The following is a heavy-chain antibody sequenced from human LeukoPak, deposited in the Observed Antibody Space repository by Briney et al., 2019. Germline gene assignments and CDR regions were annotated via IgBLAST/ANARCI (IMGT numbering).Heavy chain of an antibody. CDR3: VRDIGSYPPEK. Sequence: GGSLRLSCAASGFAVSSTYMSWVRQAPGKGLEWVSLMYSHGLTSYGDSVRGRFTISRDTSKNTLHLQMNSLRAEDTAIYYCVRDIGSYPPEKWGQGTLVTVSS. CDR1: GFAVSSTY. D-gene: IGHD3-10*01. J-gene: IGHJ4*02. V-gene: IGHV3-53*01. CDR2: MYSHGLT.